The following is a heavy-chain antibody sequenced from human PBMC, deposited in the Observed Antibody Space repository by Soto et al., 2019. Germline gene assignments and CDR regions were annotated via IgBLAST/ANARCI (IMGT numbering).Heavy chain of an antibody. V-gene: IGHV4-59*01. CDR1: GGSISSYY. CDR2: IYYSGST. CDR3: ARDTTVTTPTRYMDV. D-gene: IGHD4-17*01. J-gene: IGHJ6*03. Sequence: SETLSLTCTVSGGSISSYYWSWIRQPPGKGLERIGYIYYSGSTNYNPSLKSRVTISVDTSKNQFSLKLSSVTAADTAVYYCARDTTVTTPTRYMDVWGKGTTVTVSS.